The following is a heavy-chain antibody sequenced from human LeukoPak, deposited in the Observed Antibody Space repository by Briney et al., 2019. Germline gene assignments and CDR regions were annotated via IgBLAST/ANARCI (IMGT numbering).Heavy chain of an antibody. CDR3: ARDLMGATAIDY. D-gene: IGHD1-26*01. CDR1: GYSISSGYY. J-gene: IGHJ4*02. Sequence: SETLSLTCTVSGYSISSGYYWGWIRQPPGKGLEWIGSIYPSGSTYYNPSLKSRVTTSVDTSKNQFSLKLTSVTAADTAVYYCARDLMGATAIDYWGQGTLVTVSS. CDR2: IYPSGST. V-gene: IGHV4-38-2*02.